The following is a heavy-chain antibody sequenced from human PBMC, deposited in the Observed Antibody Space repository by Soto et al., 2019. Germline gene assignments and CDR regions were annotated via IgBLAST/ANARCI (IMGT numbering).Heavy chain of an antibody. CDR2: IIPIFGTA. V-gene: IGHV1-69*13. CDR3: ARATQYTTMVRGVSHYYYGMDV. J-gene: IGHJ6*02. CDR1: GGLFSSYA. D-gene: IGHD3-10*01. Sequence: SVKVSCKDTGGLFSSYAVSWVRQAPGQGLEWMGGIIPIFGTANYAQKFQGRVTITADESTSTAYMELSSLRSEDTAVYYCARATQYTTMVRGVSHYYYGMDVWGQGTTVTVSS.